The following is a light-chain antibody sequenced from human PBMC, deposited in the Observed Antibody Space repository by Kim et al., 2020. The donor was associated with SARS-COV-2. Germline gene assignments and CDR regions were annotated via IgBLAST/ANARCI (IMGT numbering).Light chain of an antibody. CDR3: MQALQTPPWT. CDR2: LGS. J-gene: IGKJ1*01. Sequence: ASISCRSRQSLLHSNGYDYLDWYVQKPGQSPQLLIYLGSNRASGVPDRFSGGGAGTDFTLKISRVEAEDVGVYYCMQALQTPPWTFGQGAKVDIK. V-gene: IGKV2-28*01. CDR1: QSLLHSNGYDY.